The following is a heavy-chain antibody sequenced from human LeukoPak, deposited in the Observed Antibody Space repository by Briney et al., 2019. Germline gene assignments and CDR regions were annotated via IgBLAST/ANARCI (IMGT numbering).Heavy chain of an antibody. CDR1: GFTFSRHW. CDR3: ARGPDYCDRLASFDY. Sequence: PGGSLRLSCGASGFTFSRHWMGWVRQAPGKGLEWVASIKQDGSQYYVDSVKGRFIISRDNAKNSLSLQMNSLRVEDTAVYYCARGPDYCDRLASFDYWGQGNLVTVS. CDR2: IKQDGSQ. D-gene: IGHD4-17*01. J-gene: IGHJ4*02. V-gene: IGHV3-7*01.